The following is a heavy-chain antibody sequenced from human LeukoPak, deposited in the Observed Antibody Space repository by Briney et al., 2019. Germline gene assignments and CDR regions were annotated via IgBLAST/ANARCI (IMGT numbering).Heavy chain of an antibody. J-gene: IGHJ5*02. Sequence: SETLSLTCTVSGGSISSYYWSWIRQPAGKGLEWIGRIYTSGSTNYNPSLKSRVTMSVDTSKNQFSLKLSSVTAADTAVYYCARGGRVVVPAAWRFDPWGQGTLVTVSS. V-gene: IGHV4-4*07. D-gene: IGHD2-2*01. CDR3: ARGGRVVVPAAWRFDP. CDR1: GGSISSYY. CDR2: IYTSGST.